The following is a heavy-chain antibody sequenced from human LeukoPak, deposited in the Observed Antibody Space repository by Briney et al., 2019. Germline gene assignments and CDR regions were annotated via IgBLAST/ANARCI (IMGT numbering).Heavy chain of an antibody. J-gene: IGHJ6*02. CDR1: GGTFSSYA. V-gene: IGHV1-69*13. CDR3: ARCYYDSSGYYYYYGMDV. Sequence: ASVKVSCKDSGGTFSSYAISWVRQAPGQGLEWMGGIIPIFGTANYAQKFQGRVTITADESTSTAYMELSSLRSEDTAVYYCARCYYDSSGYYYYYGMDVWGQGTTVTVSS. CDR2: IIPIFGTA. D-gene: IGHD3-22*01.